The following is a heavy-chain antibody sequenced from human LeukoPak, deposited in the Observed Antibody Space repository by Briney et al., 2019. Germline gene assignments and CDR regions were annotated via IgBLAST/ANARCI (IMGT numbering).Heavy chain of an antibody. CDR3: AKDPGGYYFDY. CDR1: GFTFSSVA. D-gene: IGHD1-14*01. Sequence: GGSLSLSCAASGFTFSSVAMHWVRQAPGKGLEWVAVISYEGRNKYYADSLKGRFTISRDNSKNTLYLQMNSLRGEDTAVYYCAKDPGGYYFDYWGQGTVVTVSS. J-gene: IGHJ4*02. V-gene: IGHV3-30*18. CDR2: ISYEGRNK.